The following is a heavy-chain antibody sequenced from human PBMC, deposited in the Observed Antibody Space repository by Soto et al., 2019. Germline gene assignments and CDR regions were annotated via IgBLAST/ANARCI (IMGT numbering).Heavy chain of an antibody. CDR2: IYTAGGT. Sequence: EVQLVESGGGLVQPGGSLRLSCAASGLTVSSNYMSWVRQAPGKGLEWVSVIYTAGGTYYAASVQGRFTISRHDSKNTLYRQMNSLRPDNTAIYYCARETPAAGSAYDAFDIWGHGTRVTVS. J-gene: IGHJ3*02. V-gene: IGHV3-53*04. D-gene: IGHD6-13*01. CDR3: ARETPAAGSAYDAFDI. CDR1: GLTVSSNY.